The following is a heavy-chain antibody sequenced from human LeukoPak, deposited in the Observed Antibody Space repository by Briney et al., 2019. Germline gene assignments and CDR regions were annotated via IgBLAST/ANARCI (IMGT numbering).Heavy chain of an antibody. CDR2: IWYDGSNK. CDR1: GFTFSSYG. CDR3: ARHLPQFRYFDY. V-gene: IGHV3-33*01. Sequence: GGSLRLSCAASGFTFSSYGMHWVRQAPGKGLEWVADIWYDGSNKYYADSVKGRFTISRDNSKNTLYLQMNSLRAEDTAVYYCARHLPQFRYFDYWGQGTLVTVSS. J-gene: IGHJ4*02.